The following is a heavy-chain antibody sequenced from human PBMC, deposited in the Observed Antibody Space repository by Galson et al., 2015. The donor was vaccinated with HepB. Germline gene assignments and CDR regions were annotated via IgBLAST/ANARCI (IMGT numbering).Heavy chain of an antibody. V-gene: IGHV3-30-3*01. CDR1: GFTFSSYP. D-gene: IGHD2-15*01. CDR3: ASWTAGGYCSGGTCYSNYDYYGMDV. Sequence: SLRLSCAASGFTFSSYPMHWVRQAPGKGLEWVGVISYNGTSKYYADSVKGRFTISRDNSKNTLYVQMNSLRPEDTAVYFCASWTAGGYCSGGTCYSNYDYYGMDVWGQGTTVTVSS. J-gene: IGHJ6*02. CDR2: ISYNGTSK.